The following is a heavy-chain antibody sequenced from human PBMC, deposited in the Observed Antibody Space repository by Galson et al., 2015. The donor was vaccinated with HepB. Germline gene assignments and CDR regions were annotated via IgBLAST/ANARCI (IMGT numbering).Heavy chain of an antibody. J-gene: IGHJ4*02. D-gene: IGHD6-13*01. V-gene: IGHV3-30*04. CDR1: GFTFSSYA. CDR2: ISYDGSNK. Sequence: SLRLSCAASGFTFSSYAMHWVRQAPGKGLEWVAVISYDGSNKYYADSVKGRFTISRDNSKNTLYLQMNSLRAEDTAVYYCARGSSWSKAFDYWGQGTLVTVSS. CDR3: ARGSSWSKAFDY.